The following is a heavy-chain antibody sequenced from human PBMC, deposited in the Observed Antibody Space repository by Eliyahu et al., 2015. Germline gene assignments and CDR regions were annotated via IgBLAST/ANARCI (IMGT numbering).Heavy chain of an antibody. CDR3: TTDPLIGEDYFYYMDV. D-gene: IGHD7-27*01. CDR2: IKSRSDGGGF. J-gene: IGHJ6*03. CDR1: XFNFRQAW. V-gene: IGHV3-15*01. Sequence: ERRLVESGGGVVRPGGSLRLTXXASXFNFRQAWXXWXRQAQGTGSEWVGRIKSRSDGGGFDYAAPVKGRVSISRDDSQNILYLRLSNVKIEDAGRYFCTTDPLIGEDYFYYMDVWGEGTTVTVSS.